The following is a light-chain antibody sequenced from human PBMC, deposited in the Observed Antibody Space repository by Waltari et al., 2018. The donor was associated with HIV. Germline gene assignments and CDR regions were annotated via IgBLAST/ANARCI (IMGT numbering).Light chain of an antibody. J-gene: IGLJ3*02. CDR2: EVY. CDR1: TSDFDTFDF. Sequence: HSALTQPASVSGSPGQSITISCTGPTSDFDTFDFVSWYQQSPGRAPKLIIFEVYFRSSGGAHRVSGSKSGDTASLTISALRAEDEADYFCSSYSARGFVAFGGGTKVTVL. CDR3: SSYSARGFVA. V-gene: IGLV2-14*01.